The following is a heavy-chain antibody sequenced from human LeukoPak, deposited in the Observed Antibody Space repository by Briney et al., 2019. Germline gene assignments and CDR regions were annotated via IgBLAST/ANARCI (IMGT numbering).Heavy chain of an antibody. Sequence: GGSLRLSCAVSGFTVSDYYMSWVRQAPGKGLEWVSVIYSGGKTYYADSVKGRFTISRDDSKNTLHLQMNSLRAEDTAVYYCARINYYDGSGFYRDYWGQGTLVNVSS. CDR3: ARINYYDGSGFYRDY. V-gene: IGHV3-53*01. CDR2: IYSGGKT. J-gene: IGHJ4*02. D-gene: IGHD3-22*01. CDR1: GFTVSDYY.